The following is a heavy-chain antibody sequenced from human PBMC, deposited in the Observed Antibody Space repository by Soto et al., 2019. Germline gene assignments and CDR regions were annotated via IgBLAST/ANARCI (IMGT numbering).Heavy chain of an antibody. V-gene: IGHV3-21*06. CDR1: GFNFRNFN. CDR2: VSGSSSYI. J-gene: IGHJ3*01. D-gene: IGHD4-17*01. Sequence: LRLSCEGSGFNFRNFNMIWVRQAPGKGLEWVSSVSGSSSYIYYADSVKGRFTVSRDNANNLVFLQMNGLRPEDTAMYYCARDLRGHYGPWGQGTMVTVSS. CDR3: ARDLRGHYGP.